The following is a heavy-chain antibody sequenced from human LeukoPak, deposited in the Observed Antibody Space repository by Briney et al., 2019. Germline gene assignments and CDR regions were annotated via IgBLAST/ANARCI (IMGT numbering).Heavy chain of an antibody. CDR3: ATNPYFDY. CDR2: IYSGGST. V-gene: IGHV3-53*01. J-gene: IGHJ4*02. CDR1: GFTVSSSY. Sequence: GGSLRLSCAASGFTVSSSYMSWVRQAPGKGLEWVSVIYSGGSTYYADSVKGRFAISRDNSESTLYLQMNSLRAEDTAVYYCATNPYFDYWGQGTLVTVSS. D-gene: IGHD1-14*01.